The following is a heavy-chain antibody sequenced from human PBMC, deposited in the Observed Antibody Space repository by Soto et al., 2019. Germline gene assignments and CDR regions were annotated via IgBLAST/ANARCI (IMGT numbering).Heavy chain of an antibody. V-gene: IGHV4-59*08. CDR1: GGSISSYY. CDR2: VHHSWGS. Sequence: QVQLQESGPGLVKPSETLSLSCTVSGGSISSYYWSWFRQSPGKRMEWIGYVHHSWGSSYNPSLPTRAPISLDTSKSQFSLKVTSVTATATALYYCARQGFGPLHGLVDVWGQGTTVTVSS. D-gene: IGHD3-10*01. J-gene: IGHJ6*02. CDR3: ARQGFGPLHGLVDV.